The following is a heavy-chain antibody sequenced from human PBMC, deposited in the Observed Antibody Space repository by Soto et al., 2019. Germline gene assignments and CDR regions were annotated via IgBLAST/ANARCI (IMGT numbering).Heavy chain of an antibody. CDR3: AKDQLRGVRGVITYYYGMDV. Sequence: QVQLVESGGGVVQPGRSLRLSCAASGFTFSSYGMHWVRQAPGKGLEWVAVISYDGSNKYYADSVKGRFTISRDNSXNTLYPQMTSLRAEDTAVYYCAKDQLRGVRGVITYYYGMDVWGQGTTVTVSS. D-gene: IGHD3-10*01. CDR1: GFTFSSYG. J-gene: IGHJ6*02. CDR2: ISYDGSNK. V-gene: IGHV3-30*18.